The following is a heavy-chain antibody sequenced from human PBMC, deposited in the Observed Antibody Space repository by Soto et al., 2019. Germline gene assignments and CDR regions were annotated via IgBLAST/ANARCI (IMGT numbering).Heavy chain of an antibody. J-gene: IGHJ6*02. V-gene: IGHV4-59*01. CDR2: IYYSGST. CDR3: ARSTPAVAGIGYYGMDV. CDR1: GGSISSYY. D-gene: IGHD6-19*01. Sequence: SETLSLTCTVSGGSISSYYWSWIRQPPGKGLEWIGYIYYSGSTNYNPSLKSRVTISVDTSKNQFSLKLSSVTAADTAVYYCARSTPAVAGIGYYGMDVWGQGTTVTVSS.